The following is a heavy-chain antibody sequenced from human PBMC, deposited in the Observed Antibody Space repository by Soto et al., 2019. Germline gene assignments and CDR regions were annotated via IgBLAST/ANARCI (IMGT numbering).Heavy chain of an antibody. Sequence: SETLSLTCTVSGGSISSYYWSWIRQPPGKGLEWIGYIYYSGSTNYNPSLKSRVTISVDTSKNQFSLKLSSVTAADTAVYYCARSGGNVDTAMVNSARNWFDPWGQGTLVTVSS. CDR2: IYYSGST. D-gene: IGHD5-18*01. CDR1: GGSISSYY. CDR3: ARSGGNVDTAMVNSARNWFDP. V-gene: IGHV4-59*01. J-gene: IGHJ5*02.